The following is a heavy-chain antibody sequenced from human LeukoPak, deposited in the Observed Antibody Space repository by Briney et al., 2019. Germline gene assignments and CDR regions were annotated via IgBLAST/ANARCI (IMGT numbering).Heavy chain of an antibody. CDR1: GGSISSGSYY. CDR2: IYFSGST. CDR3: ARGSGGHPKVESFQH. J-gene: IGHJ1*01. Sequence: SETLSLTCTVSGGSISSGSYYWSWIRQPAGKGLEWIGYIYFSGSTTYNPSLRSRVTISVDTSKNQFSLKLSSVTAADTAMYYCARGSGGHPKVESFQHWGQGTLVTVSS. V-gene: IGHV4-61*10. D-gene: IGHD3-10*01.